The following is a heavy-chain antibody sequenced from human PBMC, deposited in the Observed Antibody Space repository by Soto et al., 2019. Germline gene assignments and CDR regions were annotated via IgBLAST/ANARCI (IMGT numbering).Heavy chain of an antibody. Sequence: QVQLVQSGAEVKKPGASVKVSCKASGYTFTSXXXXXXRQATGQGLEWMGWMNPNXXNTGYAQKFQGRVTXXXXXXXXXXXXXXXXXXXXXXXXXXXXXXXXXXXXXYWGQGTLVTVSS. J-gene: IGHJ4*02. V-gene: IGHV1-8*01. CDR2: MNPNXXNT. CDR3: XXXXXXXXXXY. CDR1: GYTFTSXX.